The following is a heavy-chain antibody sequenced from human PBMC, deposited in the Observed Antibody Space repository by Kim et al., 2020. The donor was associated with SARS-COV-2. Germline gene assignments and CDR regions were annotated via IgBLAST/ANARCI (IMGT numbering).Heavy chain of an antibody. CDR2: MYHTGSS. Sequence: SETLSLTCTVSGGFITSISFYWGWIRQTPGEKMEWIGSMYHTGSSYYNPSLKSRVTISVDTSKNQFFLNVRSVTAADTAEYYCASSWFGELFPGCFVPWG. V-gene: IGHV4-39*01. CDR3: ASSWFGELFPGCFVP. CDR1: GGFITSISFY. J-gene: IGHJ5*02. D-gene: IGHD3-10*01.